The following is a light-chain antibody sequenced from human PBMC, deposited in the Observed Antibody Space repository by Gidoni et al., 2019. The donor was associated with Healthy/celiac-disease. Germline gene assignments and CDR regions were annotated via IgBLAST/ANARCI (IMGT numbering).Light chain of an antibody. CDR2: GAS. Sequence: EIVMTQSPATLSVSPGERATLSCRASQSVSSNLAWYQQKPGQAPRLLIYGASTRTTGIPARFSGSGSGTEFTLTISSLRSEDFAVYYCQYRDTFGQGTKLEIK. J-gene: IGKJ2*01. CDR1: QSVSSN. CDR3: QYRDT. V-gene: IGKV3-15*01.